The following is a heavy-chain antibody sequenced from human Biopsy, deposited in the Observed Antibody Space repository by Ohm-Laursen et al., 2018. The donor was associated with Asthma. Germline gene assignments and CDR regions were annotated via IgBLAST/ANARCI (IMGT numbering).Heavy chain of an antibody. CDR3: ARDGPELPTERDY. V-gene: IGHV3-21*01. Sequence: GSLRLSCSASGFTFSHYNMNWVRQAPGKGLEWVSSITDTSRYIKYADSVKGRFTISRDNAKNSLYLQMNSLRAEDTAVYYCARDGPELPTERDYWGRGTLVPVSS. CDR2: ITDTSRYI. D-gene: IGHD1-1*01. J-gene: IGHJ4*02. CDR1: GFTFSHYN.